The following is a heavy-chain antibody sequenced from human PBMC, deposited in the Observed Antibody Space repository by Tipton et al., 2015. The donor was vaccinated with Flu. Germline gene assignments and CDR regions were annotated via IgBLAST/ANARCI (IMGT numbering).Heavy chain of an antibody. J-gene: IGHJ4*02. V-gene: IGHV4-39*07. D-gene: IGHD6-13*01. CDR1: GGSISSSAYY. CDR3: AIDDFGSSWYGY. Sequence: ILSLTCTVSGGSISSSAYYWGWIRQTPGKGLEWIGNIYYSGSTFYNPSLKSRVTISLDKSTNQFSLRLSSVTAADTAIYYCAIDDFGSSWYGYWGQGSLVTVSS. CDR2: IYYSGST.